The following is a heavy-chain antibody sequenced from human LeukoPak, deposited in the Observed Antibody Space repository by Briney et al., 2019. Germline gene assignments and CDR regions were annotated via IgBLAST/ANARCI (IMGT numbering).Heavy chain of an antibody. CDR3: TREIRYFECFQADY. Sequence: PGGSLRLSCTTAGFTFGDYSTSWFRQAPGKGLECVGFIRSKGYGGTAGYAASVKGRFTISRDDSNSIAYLQLDSMKTEDTAVYYCTREIRYFECFQADYWRQGTLVSVST. CDR1: GFTFGDYS. CDR2: IRSKGYGGTA. D-gene: IGHD3-9*01. V-gene: IGHV3-49*03. J-gene: IGHJ4*02.